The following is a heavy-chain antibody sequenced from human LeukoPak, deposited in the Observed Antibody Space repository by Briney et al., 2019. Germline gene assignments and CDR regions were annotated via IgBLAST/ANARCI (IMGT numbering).Heavy chain of an antibody. CDR1: GGSISSLY. Sequence: SETLSLTCSVSGGSISSLYWSWIRQPPGKGLEWTGYIYYTGSTNYNPSLKSRVTMFVDMSKNQFSLRLSSVTAADTAVYYCARHRAYSSSSPFDYWGQGTLVTVSS. J-gene: IGHJ4*02. CDR2: IYYTGST. V-gene: IGHV4-59*08. D-gene: IGHD6-6*01. CDR3: ARHRAYSSSSPFDY.